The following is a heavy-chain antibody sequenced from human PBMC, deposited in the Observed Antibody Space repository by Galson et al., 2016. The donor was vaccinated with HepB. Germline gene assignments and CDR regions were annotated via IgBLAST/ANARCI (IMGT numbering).Heavy chain of an antibody. CDR3: ARGGMGNGHTSRPNNFDS. CDR1: DGSFSSGGYS. D-gene: IGHD3-16*01. CDR2: IYHSGSI. V-gene: IGHV4-30-2*01. J-gene: IGHJ4*02. Sequence: LSLTCAVSDGSFSSGGYSWSWIRQPPGKGLEWIGYIYHSGSIYSNPSLKSRVTISIDRSKNQFSLKLGSVTAADTAVYYCARGGMGNGHTSRPNNFDSWGQGTLVTVSS.